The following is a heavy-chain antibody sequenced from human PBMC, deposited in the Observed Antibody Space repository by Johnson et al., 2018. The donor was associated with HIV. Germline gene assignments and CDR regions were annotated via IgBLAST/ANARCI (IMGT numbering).Heavy chain of an antibody. CDR1: GFTFSNYA. Sequence: QVQLVESGGGVVQPGRSLRLSCAASGFTFSNYAMHWVRQAPGKGLEWVAVISYDGSNKYYADSVKGRFTISRDNSKNTLYLQMNSLRAGDSAVYYCARVGGSWMLDAFDIWGQGTKVTVSS. CDR2: ISYDGSNK. D-gene: IGHD3-10*01. V-gene: IGHV3-30*04. J-gene: IGHJ3*02. CDR3: ARVGGSWMLDAFDI.